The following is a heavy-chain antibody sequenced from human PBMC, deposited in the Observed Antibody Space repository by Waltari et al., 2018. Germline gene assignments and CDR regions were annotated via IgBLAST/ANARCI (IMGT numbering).Heavy chain of an antibody. D-gene: IGHD3-3*01. CDR3: ANRPRSAYYDVWSGYYRGPSHNWFDP. Sequence: QITLKESGPTLVKPTQTLTLTCTFSGFSLSTSGVGVGWIRQPPGKALEWLALIYWNDDKRYSPSLKSRLTITKDTANNQVFLTMTNMDPVDTATYYCANRPRSAYYDVWSGYYRGPSHNWFDPWGQGTLVTVSS. CDR1: GFSLSTSGVG. CDR2: IYWNDDK. V-gene: IGHV2-5*01. J-gene: IGHJ5*02.